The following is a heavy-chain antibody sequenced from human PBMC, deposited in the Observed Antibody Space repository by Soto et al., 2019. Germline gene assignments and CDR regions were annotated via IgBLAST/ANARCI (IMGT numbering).Heavy chain of an antibody. J-gene: IGHJ6*02. D-gene: IGHD3-3*01. CDR1: GCTFSSYA. V-gene: IGHV1-69*13. Sequence: SVKVSCKASGCTFSSYAISWVRQAPGQGLEWMGGIIPIFGTANYAQKFQGRVTITADESTSTAYMELSSLRSEDTAVYYCATSTIFGVVIMPRPFYYGMDVWGQGTTVTVSS. CDR3: ATSTIFGVVIMPRPFYYGMDV. CDR2: IIPIFGTA.